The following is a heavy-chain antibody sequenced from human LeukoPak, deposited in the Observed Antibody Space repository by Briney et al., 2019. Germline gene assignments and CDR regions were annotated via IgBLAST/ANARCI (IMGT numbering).Heavy chain of an antibody. D-gene: IGHD3-16*02. Sequence: GGSLRLSCAASGFTFSSYWMHWVRQAPGKGLVGVSRINSDGSSTSYADSVKGRFTISRDNAKNTLYLQMNSLRAEDTAVYYCARDGVIPYFDYWGQGTLVTVSS. CDR2: INSDGSST. J-gene: IGHJ4*02. V-gene: IGHV3-74*01. CDR3: ARDGVIPYFDY. CDR1: GFTFSSYW.